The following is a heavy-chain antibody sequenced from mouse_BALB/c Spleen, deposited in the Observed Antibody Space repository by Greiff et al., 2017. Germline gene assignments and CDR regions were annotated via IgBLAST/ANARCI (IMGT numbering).Heavy chain of an antibody. CDR3: ARHGYRYDENWFAY. V-gene: IGHV5-6*01. D-gene: IGHD2-14*01. Sequence: DVHLVESGGDLVKPGGSLKLSCAASGFTFSSYGMSWVRQTPDKRLEWVATISSGGSYTYYPDSVKGRFTISRDNAKNTLYLQMSSLKSEDTAMYYCARHGYRYDENWFAYWGQGTLVTVSA. CDR2: ISSGGSYT. CDR1: GFTFSSYG. J-gene: IGHJ3*01.